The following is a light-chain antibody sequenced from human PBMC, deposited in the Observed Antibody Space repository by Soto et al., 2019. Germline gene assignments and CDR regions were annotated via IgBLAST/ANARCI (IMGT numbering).Light chain of an antibody. CDR2: DAS. CDR1: QSIRTS. CDR3: QHYSGP. Sequence: DILMTQSPSTLSASVGDRVPITCRASQSIRTSMAWNQQKPGKDPDVLIYDASTLKSGVPSRFSGSGSGTEFTLNIGSLQRDDYGTSYCQHYSGPFGQGTKVEI. J-gene: IGKJ1*01. V-gene: IGKV1-5*01.